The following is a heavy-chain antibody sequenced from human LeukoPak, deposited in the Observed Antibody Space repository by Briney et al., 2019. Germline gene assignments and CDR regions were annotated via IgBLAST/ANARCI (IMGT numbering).Heavy chain of an antibody. J-gene: IGHJ4*02. Sequence: GASVKVSCKASGYTFTSYDINWVRQATGQGLEWMGWMNPNSGNTGYAQKFQGRVAMTRNTSISTAYMELSSLRSEDTAVYYCARDPGRFGELSDYWGQGTLVTVSS. CDR1: GYTFTSYD. V-gene: IGHV1-8*01. CDR3: ARDPGRFGELSDY. CDR2: MNPNSGNT. D-gene: IGHD3-10*01.